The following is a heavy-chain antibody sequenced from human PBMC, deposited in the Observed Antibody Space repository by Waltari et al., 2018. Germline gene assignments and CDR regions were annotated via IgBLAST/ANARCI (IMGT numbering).Heavy chain of an antibody. J-gene: IGHJ4*02. CDR2: ISGSGGSK. CDR3: AKEEGFWSGPFDY. D-gene: IGHD3-3*01. Sequence: EVQLLESGGGLVQPGGSLRLSCAASGFTFSSYAMSWVRQAPGKGLEWVSAISGSGGSKYYADSGKGRFTISRDNSKNTLYLQMNSLRAEDTAVYYCAKEEGFWSGPFDYWGQGTLVTVSS. CDR1: GFTFSSYA. V-gene: IGHV3-23*01.